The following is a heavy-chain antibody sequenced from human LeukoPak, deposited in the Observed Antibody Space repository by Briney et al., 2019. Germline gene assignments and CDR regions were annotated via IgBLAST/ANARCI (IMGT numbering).Heavy chain of an antibody. J-gene: IGHJ5*02. Sequence: GGSLRLSCAASGFAFSSHWMHWVRQAPGEGLVWVSRIGNDGSNTYYADSVKGRFTISRDNAKNMLWLQMNSLRVEDTAIYYCVRDRPHNWFDPWGQGILVTVSS. CDR3: VRDRPHNWFDP. CDR1: GFAFSSHW. CDR2: IGNDGSNT. V-gene: IGHV3-74*01.